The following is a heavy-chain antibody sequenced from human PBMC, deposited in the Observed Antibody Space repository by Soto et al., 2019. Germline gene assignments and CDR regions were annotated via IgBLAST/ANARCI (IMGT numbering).Heavy chain of an antibody. Sequence: GGSLRLSCAASGFTFSSYGMHWVRQAPGKGLEWVAVIWYDGSNKYYADSVKGRFTISRDNSKNTLYLQMNSLRAEDTAVYYCARDKLLGYCSGGSCPYYYYGMDVWGQGTTVTVSS. CDR3: ARDKLLGYCSGGSCPYYYYGMDV. D-gene: IGHD2-15*01. J-gene: IGHJ6*02. CDR2: IWYDGSNK. V-gene: IGHV3-33*01. CDR1: GFTFSSYG.